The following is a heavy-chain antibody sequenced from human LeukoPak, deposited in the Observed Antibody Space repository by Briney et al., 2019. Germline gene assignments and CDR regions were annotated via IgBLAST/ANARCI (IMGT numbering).Heavy chain of an antibody. CDR3: AKDPNGDYIGTFDI. D-gene: IGHD4-17*01. J-gene: IGHJ3*02. V-gene: IGHV3-23*01. CDR1: KFNFNSYG. Sequence: GGSLRLSCRTSKFNFNSYGMTWVRQAPGKGPEWVSSISGSGSSTQYAASVQGRFTISRDNSKNTLYLQMNSLRAEDTAVYYCAKDPNGDYIGTFDIWGQGTMVTVSS. CDR2: ISGSGSST.